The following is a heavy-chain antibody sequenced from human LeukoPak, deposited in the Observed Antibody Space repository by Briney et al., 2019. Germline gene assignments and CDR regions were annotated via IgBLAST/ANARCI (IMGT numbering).Heavy chain of an antibody. D-gene: IGHD1-26*01. Sequence: ASVKVSCKASGYTFISYGITWVRQAPGQGLEWLGWINTYNGNTRYAQKVQGRVTMITDTSTRTAYMELRSLRSDDTAEYYCARLVGATSEFDYWGQGTLVTVSP. CDR3: ARLVGATSEFDY. CDR2: INTYNGNT. CDR1: GYTFISYG. V-gene: IGHV1-18*01. J-gene: IGHJ4*02.